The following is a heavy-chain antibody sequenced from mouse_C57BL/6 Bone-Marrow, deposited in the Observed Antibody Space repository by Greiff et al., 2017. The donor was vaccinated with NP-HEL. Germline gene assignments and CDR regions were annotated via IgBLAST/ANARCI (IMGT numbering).Heavy chain of an antibody. Sequence: EVKVEESGGGLVKPGGSLKLSCAASGFTFSDYGMHWVRQAPEKGLEWVAYISSGSSTIYYADTVKGRFTISRDNAKNTLFLQMTSLRSEDTAMYYCARGLITTVVAPDYWGQGTTLTVSS. CDR1: GFTFSDYG. CDR3: ARGLITTVVAPDY. J-gene: IGHJ2*01. V-gene: IGHV5-17*01. D-gene: IGHD1-1*01. CDR2: ISSGSSTI.